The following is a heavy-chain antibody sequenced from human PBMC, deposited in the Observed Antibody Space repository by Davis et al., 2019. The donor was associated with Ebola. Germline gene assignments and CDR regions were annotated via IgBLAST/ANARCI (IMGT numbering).Heavy chain of an antibody. V-gene: IGHV1-69*13. CDR3: ARGVNYNYYMDV. J-gene: IGHJ6*03. CDR1: GGTFSSYA. Sequence: SVKVSCKASGGTFSSYAISWVRQAPGQGLEWMGGIIPIFGTANYAQKFQGRVTITADESTSTAYMELSSLRSEDTAVYYCARGVNYNYYMDVWGKGTTVTVSS. CDR2: IIPIFGTA.